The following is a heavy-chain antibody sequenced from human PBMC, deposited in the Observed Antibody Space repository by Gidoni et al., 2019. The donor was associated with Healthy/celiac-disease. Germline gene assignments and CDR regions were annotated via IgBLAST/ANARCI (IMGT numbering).Heavy chain of an antibody. CDR1: GFTFSSYS. Sequence: EVQLVESGGGLVQPGGSLRLSCAASGFTFSSYSMNWVRQAPGKGLEWVSYISSSSSTIYYADSVKGRFTISRDNAKNSLYLQMNSLRDEDTAVYYCARDVGQLGGSGWYVSDYYGMDVWGQGTTVTVSS. V-gene: IGHV3-48*02. CDR2: ISSSSSTI. CDR3: ARDVGQLGGSGWYVSDYYGMDV. J-gene: IGHJ6*02. D-gene: IGHD6-19*01.